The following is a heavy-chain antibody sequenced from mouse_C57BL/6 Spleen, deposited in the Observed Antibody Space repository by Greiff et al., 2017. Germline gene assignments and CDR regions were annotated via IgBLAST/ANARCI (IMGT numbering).Heavy chain of an antibody. J-gene: IGHJ2*01. CDR1: GFNIKNTY. CDR3: ARFYVYYFDY. Sequence: VQLQQSVAELVRPGASVKLSCTASGFNIKNTYMHWVKQRPEQGLEWIGRIDPANGNIKYTPKFQGKATFTADTSSNTAYLLLSILTSEDSAIYYFARFYVYYFDYWGQGTTLTVSS. V-gene: IGHV14-3*01. D-gene: IGHD1-1*01. CDR2: IDPANGNI.